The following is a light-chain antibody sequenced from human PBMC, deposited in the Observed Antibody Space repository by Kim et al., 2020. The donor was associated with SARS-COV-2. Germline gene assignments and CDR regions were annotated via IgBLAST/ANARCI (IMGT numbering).Light chain of an antibody. CDR2: GKN. J-gene: IGLJ3*02. CDR3: NSRDSSGNHLV. Sequence: SSQLTQDPAVSLALGQTVRITCQGDSLRSYYASWYQQKPGQAPVPVIYGKNKRPSRIPARLSGSSSGNTASLTITAGQAEEEADYYCNSRDSSGNHLVFGGGTKLTVL. V-gene: IGLV3-19*01. CDR1: SLRSYY.